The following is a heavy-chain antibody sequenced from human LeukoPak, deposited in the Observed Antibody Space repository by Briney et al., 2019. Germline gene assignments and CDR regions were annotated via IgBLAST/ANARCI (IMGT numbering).Heavy chain of an antibody. CDR2: ISSRSTTI. J-gene: IGHJ6*03. V-gene: IGHV3-48*01. CDR1: GFTFSSYS. Sequence: GGSPRLSCVASGFTFSSYSMNWVRQAPGKGLEWVSYISSRSTTIYYADSVKGRFTISRDNAKNSVYLQMNSLRAEDTAVYYCARGNSYYYYMDVWGKGTTVTVCS. CDR3: ARGNSYYYYMDV.